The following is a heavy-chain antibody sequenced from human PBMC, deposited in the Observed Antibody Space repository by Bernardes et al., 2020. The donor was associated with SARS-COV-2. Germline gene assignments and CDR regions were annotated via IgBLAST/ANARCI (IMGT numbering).Heavy chain of an antibody. CDR2: ISGSGGST. D-gene: IGHD5-18*01. J-gene: IGHJ4*02. V-gene: IGHV3-23*01. Sequence: GWSLRLSCAASGFTFSSYAMSWVRQAPGKGLEWVSAISGSGGSTYYADSVKGRFTISRDNSKNTLYLQMNSLRAEDTAVYYCAKDYVDTAMVTPYYFDYWGQGTLVTVSS. CDR1: GFTFSSYA. CDR3: AKDYVDTAMVTPYYFDY.